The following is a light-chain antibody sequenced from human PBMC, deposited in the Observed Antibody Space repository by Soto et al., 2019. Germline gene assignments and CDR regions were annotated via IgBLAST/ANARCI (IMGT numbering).Light chain of an antibody. Sequence: RQSPGTLSFSPGERSTLSGRGSQSLSSSYLAWYQQTPDQAPRLLIYGASTRATGVPARFSGRGSGTEFTLTIRSLQSEDLAVYYCQQHTNWPPNTVGKGTRLAI. CDR2: GAS. CDR3: QQHTNWPPNT. V-gene: IGKV3-15*01. CDR1: QSLSSSY. J-gene: IGKJ5*01.